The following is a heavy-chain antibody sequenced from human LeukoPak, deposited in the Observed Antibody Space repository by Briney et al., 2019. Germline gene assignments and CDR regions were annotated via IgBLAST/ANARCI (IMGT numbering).Heavy chain of an antibody. D-gene: IGHD6-19*01. CDR2: INHSGST. J-gene: IGHJ4*02. Sequence: PSETLPLTCASYGESFKAYYWNWIRQSPGKGLEWIGEINHSGSTKYNPALKSRVTISVDASMSQFSLTLTSVTAADSAVYYCASSGIAVTGPAYYFHYWGQGTLVTVPS. CDR3: ASSGIAVTGPAYYFHY. V-gene: IGHV4-34*01. CDR1: GESFKAYY.